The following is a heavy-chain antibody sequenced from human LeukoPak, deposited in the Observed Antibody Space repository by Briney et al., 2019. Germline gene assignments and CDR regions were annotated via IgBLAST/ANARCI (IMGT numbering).Heavy chain of an antibody. CDR3: ARGALLWVGVVDIYGMDV. CDR2: VYPDDSDT. D-gene: IGHD3-10*01. Sequence: GESLKISCKASGYSFTSYWIGWVRQMPGKGLEWMGIVYPDDSDTRYSPSFQGQVTISADKSINTAYLQWSSLEASDTAMYYCARGALLWVGVVDIYGMDVWGQGTTVIVSS. V-gene: IGHV5-51*01. CDR1: GYSFTSYW. J-gene: IGHJ6*02.